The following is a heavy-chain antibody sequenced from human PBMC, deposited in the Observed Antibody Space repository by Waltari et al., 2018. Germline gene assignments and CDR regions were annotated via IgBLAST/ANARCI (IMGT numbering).Heavy chain of an antibody. CDR2: IRSKAYGGKT. V-gene: IGHV3-49*04. CDR3: TREAAAGRAFDY. CDR1: GFTFGDYA. J-gene: IGHJ4*02. Sequence: EVQLVESGGGLVQPGRSRRLACTASGFTFGDYAMSWVRQAPGKGLEWVGCIRSKAYGGKTEYAACVKGRFTISIDDSKIIPYLKMNSLKTEDTSVDYCTREAAAGRAFDYWGQGTLVIVSS. D-gene: IGHD6-13*01.